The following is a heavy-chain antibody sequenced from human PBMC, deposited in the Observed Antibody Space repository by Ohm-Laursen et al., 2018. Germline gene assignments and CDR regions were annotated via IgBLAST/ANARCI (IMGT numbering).Heavy chain of an antibody. CDR2: ISSSSSYI. CDR3: ARLSSGWSY. Sequence: SLRLSCTAFGFTFSDYYMSWIRQAPGKGLEWVSSISSSSSYIYYADSVKGRFTISRDNAKNSLYLQMNSLRAEDTAVYYCARLSSGWSYWGQGTLVTVSS. J-gene: IGHJ4*02. V-gene: IGHV3-11*06. CDR1: GFTFSDYY. D-gene: IGHD6-19*01.